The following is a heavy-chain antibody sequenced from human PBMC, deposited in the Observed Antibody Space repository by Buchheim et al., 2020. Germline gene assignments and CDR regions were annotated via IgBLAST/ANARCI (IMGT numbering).Heavy chain of an antibody. D-gene: IGHD6-19*01. CDR1: GFTFSSYG. V-gene: IGHV3-30*18. CDR3: AKMSGYSSGWTGY. J-gene: IGHJ4*02. CDR2: ISYDGSNK. Sequence: QVQLVESGGGVVQPGRSLRLSCAASGFTFSSYGMHWVRQAPGKGLEWVAVISYDGSNKYYADSVKGRFTISRDNSKNGMVLQMNSLRAEDTAVYYCAKMSGYSSGWTGYWGQGTL.